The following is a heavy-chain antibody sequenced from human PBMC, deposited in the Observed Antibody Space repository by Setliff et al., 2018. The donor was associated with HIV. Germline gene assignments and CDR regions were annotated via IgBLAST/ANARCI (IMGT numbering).Heavy chain of an antibody. V-gene: IGHV4-34*01. J-gene: IGHJ4*02. CDR3: VSESITVLGVVFDY. CDR1: GGSFSGYY. D-gene: IGHD3-3*01. Sequence: SSETLSLTCAVYGGSFSGYYWSWIRQPPGKGLEWIGEINHSGSTNYNPSLKSRVTISVDTSKNQFSLKLRSVTAADTAVYYCVSESITVLGVVFDYWGQGTLGTSPQ. CDR2: INHSGST.